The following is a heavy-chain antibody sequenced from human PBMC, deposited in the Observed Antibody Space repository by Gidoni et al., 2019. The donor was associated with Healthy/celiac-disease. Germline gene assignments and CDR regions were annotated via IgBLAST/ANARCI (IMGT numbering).Heavy chain of an antibody. V-gene: IGHV4-31*03. J-gene: IGHJ4*02. CDR2: IYYSGST. Sequence: QVQLQESGPGLVKPSQTLSLTCTFSGGSISSGGYSWSWIRQHPGKGLEWIGYIYYSGSTYYNPSLKRRVTISVETFKNQFSWKLSSGTAADTAVYYWARGGGAVGYFDYWGQGTLVTVSS. D-gene: IGHD3-16*01. CDR3: ARGGGAVGYFDY. CDR1: GGSISSGGYS.